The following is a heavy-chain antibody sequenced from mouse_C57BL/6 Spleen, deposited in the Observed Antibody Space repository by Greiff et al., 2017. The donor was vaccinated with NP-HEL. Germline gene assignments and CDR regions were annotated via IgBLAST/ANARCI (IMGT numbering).Heavy chain of an antibody. CDR2: IYPGDGDT. D-gene: IGHD1-1*01. V-gene: IGHV1-82*01. CDR1: GYAFSSSW. CDR3: ARRGVYYGSSYGYFDV. J-gene: IGHJ1*03. Sequence: QVQLQQSGPELVKPGASVKISCKASGYAFSSSWMNWVKQRPGKGLEWIGRIYPGDGDTNYNGKFKGKATLTADKSSSTAYMPLSSLTSEDSAVYFCARRGVYYGSSYGYFDVWGTGTTVTVSS.